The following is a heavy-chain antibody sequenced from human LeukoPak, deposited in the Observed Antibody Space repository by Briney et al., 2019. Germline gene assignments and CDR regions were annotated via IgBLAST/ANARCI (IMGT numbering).Heavy chain of an antibody. D-gene: IGHD3-22*01. V-gene: IGHV1-2*02. CDR3: ALGMDYYDSSGYSIDC. CDR1: GYTFTGYY. Sequence: ASVKVSCKASGYTFTGYYMHWVRQAPGQGLEWMGWINPNSGGTNYAQKFQGRVTMTRDTSISTAYMELSRLRSDDTAVYYCALGMDYYDSSGYSIDCWGQGTLVTVSS. J-gene: IGHJ4*02. CDR2: INPNSGGT.